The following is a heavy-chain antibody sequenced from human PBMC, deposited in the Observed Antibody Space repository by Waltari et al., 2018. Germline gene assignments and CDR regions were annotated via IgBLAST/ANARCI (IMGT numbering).Heavy chain of an antibody. Sequence: QVQLVQSGAEVKKPGASVKVCCKASGYTFTGYYMHWVRQAPGHGLEWLGWINPNSGGTNYAQKFQGRVTMTRDTSISTAYMELSRLRSDDTAVYYCAREIAVAGNYYYYYGMDVWGQGTTVTVSS. J-gene: IGHJ6*02. D-gene: IGHD6-19*01. CDR1: GYTFTGYY. CDR2: INPNSGGT. V-gene: IGHV1-2*02. CDR3: AREIAVAGNYYYYYGMDV.